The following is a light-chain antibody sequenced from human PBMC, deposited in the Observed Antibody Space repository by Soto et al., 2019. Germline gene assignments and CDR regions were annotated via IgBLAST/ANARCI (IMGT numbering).Light chain of an antibody. J-gene: IGKJ5*01. CDR1: QSVSSN. V-gene: IGKV3-15*01. Sequence: EIVMTQSASTLSVSPGERATLSWGASQSVSSNLAWYQQKPVQAPRLLIYGASTRATGIPARFSGSGSGTEFTLTISSLQSEDFAVYYCQQYNNWPPITFGQGTRLEIK. CDR3: QQYNNWPPIT. CDR2: GAS.